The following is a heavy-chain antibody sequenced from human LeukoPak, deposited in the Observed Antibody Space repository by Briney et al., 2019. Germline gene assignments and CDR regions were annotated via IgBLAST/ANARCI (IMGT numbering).Heavy chain of an antibody. CDR2: IKQDGSEK. CDR3: ARGSSSWYDWGLSNWFGP. D-gene: IGHD6-13*01. CDR1: GFTFSSYW. V-gene: IGHV3-7*01. Sequence: GGSLRLSCAASGFTFSSYWMSWVRQAPGKGLEWVANIKQDGSEKYYVDSVKGRFTISRDNAKNSLYLQMNSLRAEDTAVYYCARGSSSWYDWGLSNWFGPWGQGTLVTVSS. J-gene: IGHJ5*02.